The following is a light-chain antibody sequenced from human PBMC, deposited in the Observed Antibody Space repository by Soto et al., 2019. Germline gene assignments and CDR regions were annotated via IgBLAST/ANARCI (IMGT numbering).Light chain of an antibody. V-gene: IGKV3-15*01. CDR2: GAS. J-gene: IGKJ1*01. CDR1: QSVSRN. CDR3: QQYNNWPPWT. Sequence: EIVMTQSPATLSVSPGERATLSCRASQSVSRNLAWYQQKPGQAPRLLIYGASTRANGIPARFSGSGSGTELTLTISSLQSEDFAVYYCQQYNNWPPWTFGQGTKVDI.